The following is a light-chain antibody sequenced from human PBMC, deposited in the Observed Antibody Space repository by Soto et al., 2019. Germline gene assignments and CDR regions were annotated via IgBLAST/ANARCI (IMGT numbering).Light chain of an antibody. J-gene: IGKJ4*02. CDR3: QHYNDWPRT. CDR1: QSVRGN. Sequence: ETVMAQSPATLSVSPGEGATLSCRASQSVRGNLAWYQQKPGQAPRLLIYGESTRASGIPTRFSGAGSGAEFKLTISSLQSEYSAVYFCQHYNDWPRTVGGGTRVEI. CDR2: GES. V-gene: IGKV3D-15*01.